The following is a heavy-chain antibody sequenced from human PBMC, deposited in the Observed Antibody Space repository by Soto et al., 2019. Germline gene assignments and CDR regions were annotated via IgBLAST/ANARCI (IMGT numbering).Heavy chain of an antibody. CDR3: AKGLGFSSSSWFDP. CDR1: GFIFRDYL. Sequence: PRGSLRLSCAPSGFIFRDYLMSWFRQAPLKGLQRLSYISTSGDTIEYTDSVQGRFTMSRDNAMNLVYLQMNSLRGDDTAVYFCAKGLGFSSSSWFDPWGQGSLVTVSS. V-gene: IGHV3-11*01. CDR2: ISTSGDTI. D-gene: IGHD6-6*01. J-gene: IGHJ5*02.